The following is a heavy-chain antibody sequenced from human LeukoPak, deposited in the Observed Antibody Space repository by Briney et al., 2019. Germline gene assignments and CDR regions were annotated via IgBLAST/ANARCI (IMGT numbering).Heavy chain of an antibody. V-gene: IGHV1-46*01. CDR2: INPSGGST. J-gene: IGHJ4*02. CDR3: ARARFSPGFFDY. D-gene: IGHD3-16*01. Sequence: ASGKVSCKASGYTFTSYYMHWVRQAPGQGLEWMGIINPSGGSTSYAQKFQGRVTMTRDTSTSTVYMELSSLRSEDTAVYYCARARFSPGFFDYWGQGTLVTVSS. CDR1: GYTFTSYY.